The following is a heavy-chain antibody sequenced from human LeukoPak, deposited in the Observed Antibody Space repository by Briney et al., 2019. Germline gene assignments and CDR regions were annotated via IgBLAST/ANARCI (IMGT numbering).Heavy chain of an antibody. Sequence: GGSLRLSCAASGFTFSSYWMSWVRLAPGKGLEWVANIKQDGSEKYFVDSVKGRFTISRDNAKNSLYLQMNILRAEDTAVYYCARDSSEGITMIVVESYFDYWGQGTLVTVYS. V-gene: IGHV3-7*01. CDR2: IKQDGSEK. CDR3: ARDSSEGITMIVVESYFDY. D-gene: IGHD3-22*01. CDR1: GFTFSSYW. J-gene: IGHJ4*02.